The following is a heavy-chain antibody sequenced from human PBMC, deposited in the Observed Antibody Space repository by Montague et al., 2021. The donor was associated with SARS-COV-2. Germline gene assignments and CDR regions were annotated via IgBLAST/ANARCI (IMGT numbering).Heavy chain of an antibody. V-gene: IGHV4-59*12. CDR1: GGSISSFY. CDR3: ARVRYYGSGTSLGMDV. Sequence: SETLSLTCTVSGGSISSFYWSWFRQPPGKGLEWIGYISDSGSTNYNPSLASRVTISVDTSKNQFSLKLSSVTAADTAVYYCARVRYYGSGTSLGMDVWGQGTTVTVSS. CDR2: ISDSGST. J-gene: IGHJ6*02. D-gene: IGHD3-10*01.